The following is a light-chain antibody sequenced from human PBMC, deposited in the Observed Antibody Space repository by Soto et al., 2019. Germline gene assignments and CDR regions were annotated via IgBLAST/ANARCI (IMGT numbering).Light chain of an antibody. CDR3: GSYTTSSTPYV. J-gene: IGLJ1*01. V-gene: IGLV2-14*01. Sequence: QSALTQPASVSGSPGQSITISCTGTSSDVGGHNYVSWYQQHPGKAPKLMIYEVTNRPSGVSNRFSGSKSGNMASLTISGLQAEDEADYYCGSYTTSSTPYVFGTGTKLTVL. CDR1: SSDVGGHNY. CDR2: EVT.